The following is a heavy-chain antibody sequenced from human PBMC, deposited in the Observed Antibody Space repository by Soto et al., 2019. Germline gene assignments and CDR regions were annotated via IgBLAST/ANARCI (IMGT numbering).Heavy chain of an antibody. V-gene: IGHV4-59*01. CDR1: GGSISSYY. J-gene: IGHJ3*02. D-gene: IGHD3-10*01. Sequence: SETLSLTCTVSGGSISSYYWSWIRQPPGKGLEWIGYIYYSGSTNYNPSLKSRVTISVDTSKNQFSLKLSTVTAADTAVYYCARVWGGAFDIWGQGTMVTVSS. CDR3: ARVWGGAFDI. CDR2: IYYSGST.